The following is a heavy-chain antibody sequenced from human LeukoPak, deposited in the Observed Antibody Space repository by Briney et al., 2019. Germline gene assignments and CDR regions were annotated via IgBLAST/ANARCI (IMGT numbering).Heavy chain of an antibody. CDR1: GFTFSIYG. CDR2: ISYDGSNK. V-gene: IGHV3-30*03. CDR3: ARAAGVVVVAASFDY. J-gene: IGHJ4*02. D-gene: IGHD2-15*01. Sequence: GRSLRLSCAASGFTFSIYGMHWVRQAPGKGLEWVAVISYDGSNKNYADSVKGRFTISRDNSKNTLYLQMNSLRAEDTAVYYCARAAGVVVVAASFDYWGQGTLVTVSS.